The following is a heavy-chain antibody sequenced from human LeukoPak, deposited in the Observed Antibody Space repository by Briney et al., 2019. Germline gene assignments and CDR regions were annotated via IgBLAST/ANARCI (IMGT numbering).Heavy chain of an antibody. CDR2: INPNPHEDIT. CDR1: GYDFTNYY. V-gene: IGHV1-46*01. D-gene: IGHD1-26*01. J-gene: IGHJ4*02. Sequence: ASVKVSCKASGYDFTNYYVHWVRQAPGQGLEWMGTINPNPHEDITTYAQKFQDRVTMTKDPAVSTVYMELSSLTSEDTAVYYCARDRVGAFFDYWGQGTLVTVSS. CDR3: ARDRVGAFFDY.